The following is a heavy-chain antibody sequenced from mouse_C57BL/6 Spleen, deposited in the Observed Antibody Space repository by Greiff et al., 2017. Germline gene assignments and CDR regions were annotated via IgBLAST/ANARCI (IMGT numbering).Heavy chain of an antibody. Sequence: VQLQQSGPELVKPGASVKISCKASGYTFTDYYINWVKQRPGQGLEWIGWFFPGSGSTYYNEKFKGKATLTVDKSSSTAYMLLSSLTSEDSAVYFCARWGAYGNYVGAMDYWGQGTSVTVSS. CDR2: FFPGSGST. J-gene: IGHJ4*01. CDR1: GYTFTDYY. V-gene: IGHV1-75*01. D-gene: IGHD2-1*01. CDR3: ARWGAYGNYVGAMDY.